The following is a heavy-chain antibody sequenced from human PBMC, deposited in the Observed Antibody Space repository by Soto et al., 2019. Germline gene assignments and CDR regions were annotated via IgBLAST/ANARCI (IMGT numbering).Heavy chain of an antibody. CDR3: ARAFSFGDYVQVQGAFDF. CDR2: INHSGST. Sequence: SETLSLTCAVYGGSFSGYYWSWIRQPPGKGLEWIGEINHSGSTNYNPSLKSRVTISVDASKNQFSLKLSSVTAADTAVYYCARAFSFGDYVQVQGAFDFWGQGTMVTVSS. J-gene: IGHJ3*01. V-gene: IGHV4-34*01. CDR1: GGSFSGYY. D-gene: IGHD4-17*01.